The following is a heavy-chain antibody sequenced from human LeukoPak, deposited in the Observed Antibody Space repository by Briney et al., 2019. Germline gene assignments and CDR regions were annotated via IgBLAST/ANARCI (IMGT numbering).Heavy chain of an antibody. CDR2: IYYSGST. CDR1: GGSISSSSYY. J-gene: IGHJ4*02. CDR3: ARGRSTSWQLPFDY. Sequence: SETLSLTCTVSGGSISSSSYYWGWIRQPPGKGLEWIGSIYYSGSTYYNPSLKSRVTISVDTSKNQFSLKLSSVTAADTAVYYCARGRSTSWQLPFDYWGQGTLVTVSS. D-gene: IGHD2-2*01. V-gene: IGHV4-39*01.